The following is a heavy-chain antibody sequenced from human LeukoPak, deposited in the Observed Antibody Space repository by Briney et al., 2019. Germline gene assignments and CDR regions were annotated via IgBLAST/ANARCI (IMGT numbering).Heavy chain of an antibody. Sequence: ASETLSLTCTVSGGSISSGDYYWSWIRQPPGKGLEWIGYIYYSGSTNYNPSLKSRVTISVDTSKNQFSLKLSSVTAADTAVYYCARGGTVIWFDPWGQGTLVTVSS. CDR3: ARGGTVIWFDP. CDR1: GGSISSGDYY. D-gene: IGHD4-17*01. V-gene: IGHV4-61*08. J-gene: IGHJ5*02. CDR2: IYYSGST.